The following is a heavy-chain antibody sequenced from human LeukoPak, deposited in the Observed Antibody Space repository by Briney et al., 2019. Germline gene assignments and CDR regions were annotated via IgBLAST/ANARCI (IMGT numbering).Heavy chain of an antibody. V-gene: IGHV4-34*01. D-gene: IGHD5-18*01. CDR1: GGSFSGYY. J-gene: IGHJ5*02. Sequence: PSETLSLTCAVYGGSFSGYYWSWIRQPPGKGLEWIGEINHSGSTNYNPSLKSRVTISVDTSKNQFSLKLSSVTAADTAMYYCARGRVWLSADWFDPWGQGTLVTVSS. CDR3: ARGRVWLSADWFDP. CDR2: INHSGST.